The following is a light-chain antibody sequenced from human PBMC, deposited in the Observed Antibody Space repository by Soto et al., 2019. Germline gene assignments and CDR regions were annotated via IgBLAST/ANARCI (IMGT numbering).Light chain of an antibody. Sequence: QSVLTQPASMSGSPGQSITISCTGTGSDIGNYNYVSWYQQHPGKAPKLMIYGVSNRPSGVSNRFSGYKSGNAASLTISGLQAEDEADYYCSSYTSYTTLWVFGGGTKVTVL. CDR1: GSDIGNYNY. CDR2: GVS. V-gene: IGLV2-14*01. J-gene: IGLJ3*02. CDR3: SSYTSYTTLWV.